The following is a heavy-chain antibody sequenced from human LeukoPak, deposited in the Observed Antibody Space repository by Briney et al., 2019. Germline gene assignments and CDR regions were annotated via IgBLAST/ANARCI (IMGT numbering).Heavy chain of an antibody. CDR1: GYTFTGYY. CDR3: VRGRGPYSSGWYGYYYYGMDV. Sequence: GASVKVSCKASGYTFTGYYMHWVRQAPGQGLEWMGWINPNSGGTNYAQKFQGRVTMTRDTSISTAYMELSRLRSDDTAVYYCVRGRGPYSSGWYGYYYYGMDVWGQGTTVTVSS. D-gene: IGHD6-19*01. J-gene: IGHJ6*02. CDR2: INPNSGGT. V-gene: IGHV1-2*02.